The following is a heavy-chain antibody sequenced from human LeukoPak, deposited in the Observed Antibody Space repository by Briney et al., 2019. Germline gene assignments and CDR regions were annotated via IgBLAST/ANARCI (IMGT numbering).Heavy chain of an antibody. CDR2: IIPIFGTA. CDR1: GGTFSSYA. D-gene: IGHD1-26*01. V-gene: IGHV1-69*05. CDR3: ARGFWRVMGRWELLRGLSFDY. J-gene: IGHJ4*02. Sequence: ASVKVSCKASGGTFSSYAISWVRQAPGQGLEWMGGIIPIFGTANYAQKFQGRVTITTDESTSTAYMELGSLRSEDTAVYYCARGFWRVMGRWELLRGLSFDYWGQGTLVTVSS.